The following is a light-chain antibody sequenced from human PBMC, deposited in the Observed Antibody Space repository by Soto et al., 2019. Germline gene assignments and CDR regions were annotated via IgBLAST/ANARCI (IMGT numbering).Light chain of an antibody. Sequence: QSVLTQPPSVSGAPGQRVSISCTGSTSNIGAPYDVHWYQHLPGTAPKLLIYGDNNRPSGVPDRFSGSKSGTSASLAITRLQAEDEADYYCQSYDISIHNYAFGNGTKVTVL. CDR2: GDN. J-gene: IGLJ1*01. V-gene: IGLV1-40*01. CDR1: TSNIGAPYD. CDR3: QSYDISIHNYA.